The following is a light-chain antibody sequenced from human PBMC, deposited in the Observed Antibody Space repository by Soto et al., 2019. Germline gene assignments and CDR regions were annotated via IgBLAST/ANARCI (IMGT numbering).Light chain of an antibody. CDR3: NSYTTNSNRV. CDR1: SSDVGGYNY. CDR2: EVT. Sequence: QSVLTQPASVSGSPGQSITISCTGTSSDVGGYNYVSWFQHHPGKAPKLIIYEVTNRPSGVSNRFSGSKSGNTASLTISGLQAEDEADYYCNSYTTNSNRVFGAGTKVTVL. V-gene: IGLV2-14*01. J-gene: IGLJ1*01.